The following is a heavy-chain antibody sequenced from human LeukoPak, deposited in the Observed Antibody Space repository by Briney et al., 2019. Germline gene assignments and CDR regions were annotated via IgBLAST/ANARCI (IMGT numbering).Heavy chain of an antibody. D-gene: IGHD4-17*01. V-gene: IGHV1-18*01. CDR2: ITTYNGNT. J-gene: IGHJ4*02. CDR3: ARGYDYGDYVGDFDY. Sequence: GASVKVSCKASGYTFTSYSISWVRQAPGQGLEWMGWITTYNGNTHYAQKLQGRVTMTTETSTSTAYMDLRGLRSDDTAVYYCARGYDYGDYVGDFDYWGQGTLVTVSS. CDR1: GYTFTSYS.